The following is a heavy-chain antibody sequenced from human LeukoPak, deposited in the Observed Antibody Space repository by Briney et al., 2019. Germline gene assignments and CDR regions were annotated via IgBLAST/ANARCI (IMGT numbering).Heavy chain of an antibody. J-gene: IGHJ6*03. CDR3: ARSGSSWYYYYMDV. CDR1: GYTFTSYA. D-gene: IGHD6-6*01. CDR2: INANTGNP. Sequence: GASVKVSCKASGYTFTSYAMNWVRQAPGQGLEWMGWINANTGNPTYAQGFTGRFVFSLDTSVSTTYLQISSLKAEDTAVYYCARSGSSWYYYYMDVWGKGTTVTVSS. V-gene: IGHV7-4-1*02.